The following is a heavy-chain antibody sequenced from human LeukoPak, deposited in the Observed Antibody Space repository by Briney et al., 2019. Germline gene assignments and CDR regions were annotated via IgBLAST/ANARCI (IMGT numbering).Heavy chain of an antibody. CDR3: TRLYLSYDFWSGYYSGADY. CDR2: IRSKANSYAT. J-gene: IGHJ4*02. D-gene: IGHD3-3*01. Sequence: GGSLRLSCAASGFTFSGSAMHWVRQASGKGLEWVGRIRSKANSYATAYAASVTGRFTISRDDSKNTAYLQMNSLKTEDTAVYYCTRLYLSYDFWSGYYSGADYWGQGTLVTVSS. V-gene: IGHV3-73*01. CDR1: GFTFSGSA.